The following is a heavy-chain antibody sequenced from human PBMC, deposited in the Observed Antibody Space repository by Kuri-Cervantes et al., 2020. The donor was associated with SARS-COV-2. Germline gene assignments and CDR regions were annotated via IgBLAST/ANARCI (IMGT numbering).Heavy chain of an antibody. CDR2: IKSKTDGGTT. D-gene: IGHD2-2*03. J-gene: IGHJ5*01. CDR3: AKEGLGHCSTTSCYPDS. Sequence: GESLKISCAASGFSFSSYGMSWVRQAPGKGLEWVGRIKSKTDGGTTDYAAPVKGRFTISRDDSRNTLYLQMNSLKTEDTAVYYCAKEGLGHCSTTSCYPDSWGQGTLVTVSS. CDR1: GFSFSSYG. V-gene: IGHV3-15*01.